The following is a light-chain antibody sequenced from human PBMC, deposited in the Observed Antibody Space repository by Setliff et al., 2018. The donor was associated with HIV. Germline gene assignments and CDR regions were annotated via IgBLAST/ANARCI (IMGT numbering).Light chain of an antibody. CDR3: QQLNDYPLT. Sequence: AIQLTQSPSSLSASVGDRVTITCRASQGISTAVAWVQQKPGKAPNLLIYNASSLKPGVPSRFSGSGSGTDFTLTISSLHPEDFASYYCQQLNDYPLTFGGGTKVDI. V-gene: IGKV1D-13*01. CDR2: NAS. J-gene: IGKJ4*01. CDR1: QGISTA.